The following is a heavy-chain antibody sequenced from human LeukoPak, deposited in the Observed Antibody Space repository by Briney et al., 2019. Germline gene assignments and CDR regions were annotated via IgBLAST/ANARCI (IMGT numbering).Heavy chain of an antibody. CDR2: ISSSISYI. CDR1: GFTFSSYS. V-gene: IGHV3-21*01. J-gene: IGHJ4*02. CDR3: ARDENEMAPISEGDY. Sequence: PGGSLRLSCAASGFTFSSYSMNRVRQAPGKGLEWVSSISSSISYIYYADSVKGRFTISRDNAKNSLYLQMNSLRAEDTAVYYCARDENEMAPISEGDYWGEGPLVTVSS. D-gene: IGHD5-24*01.